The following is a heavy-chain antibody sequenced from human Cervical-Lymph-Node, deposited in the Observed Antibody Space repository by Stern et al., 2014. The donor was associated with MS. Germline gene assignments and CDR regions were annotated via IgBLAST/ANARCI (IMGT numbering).Heavy chain of an antibody. CDR2: IYWDDDK. J-gene: IGHJ5*02. Sequence: QVTLKESGPTLVKPTQTLTLTCTFSGFSLSTSGVAVGWIRQPPGKALEWLALIYWDDDKRYSPSLSSRLTITKDASKNQVVLTMTNMDPLDTATYYCAHRIANVVRGVNFFDPWGQGTLVTVSS. CDR3: AHRIANVVRGVNFFDP. V-gene: IGHV2-5*02. D-gene: IGHD3-10*01. CDR1: GFSLSTSGVA.